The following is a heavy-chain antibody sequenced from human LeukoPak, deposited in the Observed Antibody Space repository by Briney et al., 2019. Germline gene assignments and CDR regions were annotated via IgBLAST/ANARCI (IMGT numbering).Heavy chain of an antibody. J-gene: IGHJ6*02. CDR3: ARDKDTAMTPRGYYGMGV. CDR2: VSSSSSYI. Sequence: PGGSLRLSCVASAFTFSSSWMNWVRQAPGKGLEWVSSVSSSSSYIYYADSVKGRFTISRDNAKNALYLQMNSLRAEDTAVYYCARDKDTAMTPRGYYGMGVWGQGTTVTVSS. D-gene: IGHD5-18*01. V-gene: IGHV3-21*01. CDR1: AFTFSSSW.